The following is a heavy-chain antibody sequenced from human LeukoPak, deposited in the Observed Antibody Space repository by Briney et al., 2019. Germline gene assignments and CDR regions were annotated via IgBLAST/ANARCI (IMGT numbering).Heavy chain of an antibody. CDR2: LNPNNGGT. CDR1: GYTFTGYY. J-gene: IGHJ4*02. Sequence: ASVEVSCKASGYTFTGYYIHWVRQAPGQGLEWMGWLNPNNGGTNYAQKFQGRVTMTRDTSISTAYMELSSLTSDDTAVYYCARGAGSSWFDYWGQGTLVTVSS. CDR3: ARGAGSSWFDY. V-gene: IGHV1-2*02. D-gene: IGHD6-13*01.